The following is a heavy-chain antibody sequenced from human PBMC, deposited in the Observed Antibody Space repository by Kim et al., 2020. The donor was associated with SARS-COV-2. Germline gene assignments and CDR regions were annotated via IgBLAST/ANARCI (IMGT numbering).Heavy chain of an antibody. V-gene: IGHV3-23*01. Sequence: GGSLRLSCAASGFTFSSYALSWVRQAPGKGLEWVSGISASGGDTYYADSVQGRFTISRDNSKNALNLEMNSLRAEDTALYYCAKVTTITAPFYDYLGQGT. J-gene: IGHJ4*02. CDR2: ISASGGDT. CDR3: AKVTTITAPFYDY. CDR1: GFTFSSYA. D-gene: IGHD4-4*01.